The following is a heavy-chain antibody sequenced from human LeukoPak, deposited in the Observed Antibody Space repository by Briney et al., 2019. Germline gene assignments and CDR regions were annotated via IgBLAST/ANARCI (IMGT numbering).Heavy chain of an antibody. CDR3: ARGGVVVAFYYFDY. J-gene: IGHJ4*02. D-gene: IGHD2-21*01. CDR2: ISYDGSNK. V-gene: IGHV3-30-3*01. Sequence: PGGSLRLSCAASGFTFSSYAMHWVRQAPGKGLEWVAVISYDGSNKYYADSVKGRFTISRDNSKNTLYPQMNSLRAEDTAVYYCARGGVVVAFYYFDYWGQGTLVTVSS. CDR1: GFTFSSYA.